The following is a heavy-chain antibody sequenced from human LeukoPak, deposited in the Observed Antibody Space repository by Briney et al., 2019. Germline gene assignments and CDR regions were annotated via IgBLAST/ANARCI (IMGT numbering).Heavy chain of an antibody. Sequence: GGSLRLSCAASGFRSISYWMTWVRQAPGKGLEWVANIKQDGSEKYYVDSVKGRFTISRDNAKDSVYLRMNSLRAEDTAVYYCARQPDHGDYVDWYFDLWGRGTLVTVSS. CDR3: ARQPDHGDYVDWYFDL. CDR2: IKQDGSEK. D-gene: IGHD4-17*01. J-gene: IGHJ2*01. CDR1: GFRSISYW. V-gene: IGHV3-7*03.